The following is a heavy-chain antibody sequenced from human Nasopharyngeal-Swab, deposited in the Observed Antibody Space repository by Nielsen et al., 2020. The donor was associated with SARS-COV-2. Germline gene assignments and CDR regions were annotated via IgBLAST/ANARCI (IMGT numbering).Heavy chain of an antibody. Sequence: GESLKISCAASGFTFSDYYMSWIRQAPGEGLEWVSYISSSSSYTNYADSVKGRFTISRDNAKNSLYLQMNSLRAEDTAVYYCARGDRIAVAGTFSLTDYYYGMDVWGQGTTVTVSS. CDR1: GFTFSDYY. CDR3: ARGDRIAVAGTFSLTDYYYGMDV. D-gene: IGHD6-19*01. V-gene: IGHV3-11*05. J-gene: IGHJ6*02. CDR2: ISSSSSYT.